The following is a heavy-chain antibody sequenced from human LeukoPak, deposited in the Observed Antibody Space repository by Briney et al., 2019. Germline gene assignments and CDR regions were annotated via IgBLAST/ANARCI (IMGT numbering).Heavy chain of an antibody. CDR2: IYYSGST. J-gene: IGHJ5*02. D-gene: IGHD6-13*01. CDR1: GGSISSYY. Sequence: SETLSLTCTVSGGSISSYYWSWIRQPPGKGLEWIGYIYYSGSTNYNPSLRSRVTISVDTSKKQFSLKLSSESAADTAVYYCARVGYRSSWYWFDPWGQGTLVTVSS. V-gene: IGHV4-59*01. CDR3: ARVGYRSSWYWFDP.